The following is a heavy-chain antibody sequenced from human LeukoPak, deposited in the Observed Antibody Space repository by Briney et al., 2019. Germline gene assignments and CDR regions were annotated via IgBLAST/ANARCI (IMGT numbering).Heavy chain of an antibody. D-gene: IGHD3-16*02. CDR2: IYHSGST. CDR3: ARVGDYLPGSYRYPNYFDH. J-gene: IGHJ4*02. Sequence: SETLSLTCTVSGYSISSGYYWGWIRQPPWKGLEWIGNIYHSGSTYYNPSLKSRVTISVDTSKNQFSLRVSSVTAADTAVYYCARVGDYLPGSYRYPNYFDHWGQGTLVTVSS. V-gene: IGHV4-38-2*02. CDR1: GYSISSGYY.